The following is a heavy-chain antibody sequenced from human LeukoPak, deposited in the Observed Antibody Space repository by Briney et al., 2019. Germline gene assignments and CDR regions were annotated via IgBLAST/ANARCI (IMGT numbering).Heavy chain of an antibody. D-gene: IGHD5-18*01. CDR2: IYYSGST. J-gene: IGHJ4*02. Sequence: NPSETLSLTCTVSGGSMSSSSYYWGWIRQPPGKGLEWIGSIYYSGSTQYSPSLKSRVTISVDTPKTQFSLRLSSVTAADTAVYYCARNFHQGGYSYGSFGYWGQGTLVTVSS. CDR1: GGSMSSSSYY. V-gene: IGHV4-39*07. CDR3: ARNFHQGGYSYGSFGY.